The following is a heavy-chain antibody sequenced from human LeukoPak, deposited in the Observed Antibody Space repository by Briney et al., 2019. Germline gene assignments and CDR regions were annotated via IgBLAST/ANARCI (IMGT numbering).Heavy chain of an antibody. D-gene: IGHD3-22*01. Sequence: PGGSLRLSCAASGFTFSSYNMNWVRQAPGKGLEWVSSIASGSSYIYYADSVKGRFTISRDNAKNSLFLQMNSLRAEDTAVYYCARDLAYYDSSGYYDPWGQGTLVTVSS. CDR3: ARDLAYYDSSGYYDP. V-gene: IGHV3-21*01. CDR2: IASGSSYI. J-gene: IGHJ5*02. CDR1: GFTFSSYN.